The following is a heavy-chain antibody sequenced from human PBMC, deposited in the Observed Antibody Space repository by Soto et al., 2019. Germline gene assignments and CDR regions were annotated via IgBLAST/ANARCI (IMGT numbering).Heavy chain of an antibody. CDR3: ARHLGYDSSGYYRNWFDP. D-gene: IGHD3-22*01. CDR1: GVSISSYY. J-gene: IGHJ5*02. V-gene: IGHV4-59*08. Sequence: SETLSLTCTVSGVSISSYYWSWIRQPPGKGLEWIGYIYYTGSTNYNPSLKSRVTISVDTSKNQFSLKLNSVTAADTAVYYCARHLGYDSSGYYRNWFDPWGQGTLVTVS. CDR2: IYYTGST.